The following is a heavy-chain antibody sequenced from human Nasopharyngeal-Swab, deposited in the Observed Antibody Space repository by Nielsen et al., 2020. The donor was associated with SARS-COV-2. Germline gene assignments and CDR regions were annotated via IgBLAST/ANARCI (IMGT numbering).Heavy chain of an antibody. V-gene: IGHV3-30*03. CDR1: GFTFSSFG. CDR2: ISYDGTIQ. CDR3: ARGAVAGRNAFDI. D-gene: IGHD6-19*01. J-gene: IGHJ3*02. Sequence: GESLKISCAASGFTFSSFGMHWVRQAPGKGLEWVAFISYDGTIQYYTDSVKGRFTISRDNSKNTLYLQMNSLRPGDTAVHYCARGAVAGRNAFDIWGQGTLVTVSS.